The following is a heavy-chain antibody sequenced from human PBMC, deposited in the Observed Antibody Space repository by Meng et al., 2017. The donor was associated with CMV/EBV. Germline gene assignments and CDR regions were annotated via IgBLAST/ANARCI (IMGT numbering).Heavy chain of an antibody. CDR2: IIPIFGTA. D-gene: IGHD5-18*01. J-gene: IGHJ6*02. CDR1: GGTFSSYA. Sequence: SVKVSCKASGGTFSSYAISWVRQAPGQGLEWMGGIIPIFGTANYAQKFQGRVTITTDESTSTAYMELMSLRSEDTAVYYCASRIQPYYGMDVWGQGTTVTVSS. V-gene: IGHV1-69*05. CDR3: ASRIQPYYGMDV.